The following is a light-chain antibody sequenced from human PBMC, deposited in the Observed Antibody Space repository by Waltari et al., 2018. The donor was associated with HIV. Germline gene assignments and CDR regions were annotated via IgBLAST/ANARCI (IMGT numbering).Light chain of an antibody. CDR3: CSYAGSRV. Sequence: QSALTQPRSVSGAPGQSVIISCTGTSRDVGGYIYVSWYQQHPGKAPKRMIYDVSKRPSGVPDRFSGSKSGNTASLTISGLQAEDEADYYCCSYAGSRVFGGGTKLTVL. V-gene: IGLV2-11*01. J-gene: IGLJ3*02. CDR2: DVS. CDR1: SRDVGGYIY.